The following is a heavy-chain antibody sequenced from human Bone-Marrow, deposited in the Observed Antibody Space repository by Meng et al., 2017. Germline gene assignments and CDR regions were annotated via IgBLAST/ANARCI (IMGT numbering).Heavy chain of an antibody. Sequence: QVQLQQPGPGLVKPSQTLSVTCAISGDSVSSNIAAWNWIRQSPSRGLEWLGRIYYRSMWSNNYAVSVKSRVTINPDTYKNQFSLQLNSVTPEDTAVYYCAREPDSTSGGFDYWGQGTLVTVSS. D-gene: IGHD2-2*01. V-gene: IGHV6-1*01. J-gene: IGHJ4*02. CDR1: GDSVSSNIAA. CDR2: IYYRSMWSN. CDR3: AREPDSTSGGFDY.